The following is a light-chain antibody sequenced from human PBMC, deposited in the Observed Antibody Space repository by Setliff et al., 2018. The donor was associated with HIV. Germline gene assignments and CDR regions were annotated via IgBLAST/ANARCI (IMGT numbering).Light chain of an antibody. Sequence: SALTQPASVSGSPGQSITISCTGTSSDVGAYNYVSWYQQHPGKAPQLLIYEVTNRPSGVSNRFSGSKSGNTASLTISGLQAEDEADYYCSSYSINSAPYVFGT. CDR2: EVT. J-gene: IGLJ1*01. CDR3: SSYSINSAPYV. V-gene: IGLV2-14*01. CDR1: SSDVGAYNY.